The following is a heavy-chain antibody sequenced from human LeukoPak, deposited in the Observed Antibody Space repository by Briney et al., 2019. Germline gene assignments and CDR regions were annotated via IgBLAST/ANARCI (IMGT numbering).Heavy chain of an antibody. CDR1: GYTFTGYY. Sequence: VASVKVSCKASGYTFTGYYMHWVRQAPGQGLEWMGWINPNSGGTNYAQKFQGRVTMTTDTSTSTAYMELRSLRSDDTAVYYCARETQHINILTGYYPGYYYMDVWGKGTTVTVSS. V-gene: IGHV1-2*02. D-gene: IGHD3-9*01. CDR2: INPNSGGT. CDR3: ARETQHINILTGYYPGYYYMDV. J-gene: IGHJ6*03.